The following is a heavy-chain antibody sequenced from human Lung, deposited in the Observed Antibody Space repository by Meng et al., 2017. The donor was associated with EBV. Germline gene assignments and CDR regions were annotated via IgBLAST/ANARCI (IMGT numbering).Heavy chain of an antibody. V-gene: IGHV3-73*02. CDR3: TSRSY. D-gene: IGHD3-10*01. CDR2: IRSKANNYAT. CDR1: GFTFSGSA. Sequence: EGQLVGSGGGLVQPGGSLKLSCAASGFTFSGSAMHWVRQASGKGLEWVGRIRSKANNYATSFGASVEGRFTISRDDSNNTAYLQMNSLKTEDTAVYYCTSRSYWGQGTLVTVSS. J-gene: IGHJ4*02.